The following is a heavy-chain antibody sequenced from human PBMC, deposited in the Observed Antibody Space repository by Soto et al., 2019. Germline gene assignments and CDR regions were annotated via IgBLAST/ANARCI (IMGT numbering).Heavy chain of an antibody. D-gene: IGHD5-18*01. J-gene: IGHJ5*02. CDR2: INYSGST. CDR3: ARLPRIQLWLGWLDP. CDR1: GGSISSSSYY. V-gene: IGHV4-39*01. Sequence: QLQLQESGPGLVKPSETLSLTCTVSGGSISSSSYYWGWIRQPPGKGLEWIGTINYSGSTYYNPSLNSRVTISVYTSKNQFSLKVGSVTAADTAIYYCARLPRIQLWLGWLDPWGQGTLVTVSS.